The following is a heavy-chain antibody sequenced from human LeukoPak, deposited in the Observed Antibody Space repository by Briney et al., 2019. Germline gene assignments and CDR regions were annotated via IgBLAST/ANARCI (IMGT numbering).Heavy chain of an antibody. D-gene: IGHD6-13*01. Sequence: GGSLRLSCAASGFTFSDFYMNWIRQAPGKGLEWVSYISSSGSTIHYADSVKGRFTISRDNAKNSLYLQMNSLRAEDTAVYYCARGPHIGATAGTGYFYYYYMDVWGKGTTVTVSS. J-gene: IGHJ6*03. CDR3: ARGPHIGATAGTGYFYYYYMDV. V-gene: IGHV3-11*01. CDR1: GFTFSDFY. CDR2: ISSSGSTI.